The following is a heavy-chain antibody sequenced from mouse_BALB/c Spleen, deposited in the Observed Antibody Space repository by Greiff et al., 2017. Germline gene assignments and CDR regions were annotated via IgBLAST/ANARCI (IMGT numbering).Heavy chain of an antibody. V-gene: IGHV2-9*02. CDR1: GFSLTSYG. D-gene: IGHD2-14*01. CDR2: IWAGGST. Sequence: VKVVESGPGLVAPSQSLSITCTVSGFSLTSYGVHWVRQPPGKGLEWLGVIWAGGSTNYNSALMSRLSISKDNSKSQVFLKMNSLQTDDTAMYYCAREGYDAAYAMDYWGQGTSVTVSS. CDR3: AREGYDAAYAMDY. J-gene: IGHJ4*01.